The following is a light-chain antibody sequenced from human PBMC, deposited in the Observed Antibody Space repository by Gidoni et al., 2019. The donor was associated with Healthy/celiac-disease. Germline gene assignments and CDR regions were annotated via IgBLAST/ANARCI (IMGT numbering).Light chain of an antibody. J-gene: IGLJ2*01. V-gene: IGLV1-47*01. CDR1: SSNNGSNY. Sequence: QSVLTQPPLASGTPGQRVTISCSGSSSNNGSNYVYWYQQHPGTAPKLLIYRNNQRPSGVPDRFSGSESSTATSLAISGRRSEDEADYYCAAWDDSLSGVVFGGGTKLTVL. CDR3: AAWDDSLSGVV. CDR2: RNN.